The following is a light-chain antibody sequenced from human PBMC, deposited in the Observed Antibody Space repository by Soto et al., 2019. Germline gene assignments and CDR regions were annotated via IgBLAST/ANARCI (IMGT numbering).Light chain of an antibody. CDR1: NNDIGNEYNS. V-gene: IGLV2-14*03. Sequence: QSALTQPASVSGSPGQSITISCSGTNNDIGNEYNSVSWYQQHPGKAPKLIIFDVSKRPSGVPNRFSGSKSGNTASLTISGLRAEDEADYYCCSYVGRNTYVFGTGTKLTVL. CDR3: CSYVGRNTYV. CDR2: DVS. J-gene: IGLJ1*01.